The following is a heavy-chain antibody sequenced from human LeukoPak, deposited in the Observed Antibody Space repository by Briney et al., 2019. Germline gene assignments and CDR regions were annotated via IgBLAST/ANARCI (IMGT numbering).Heavy chain of an antibody. J-gene: IGHJ4*02. D-gene: IGHD3-22*01. CDR3: ARDGAYYYDSSGYYDY. Sequence: SETLSLTCTVSGGSISSYFWIWIRQPPGKGLEWIGYIYYSGSTNYNPSLKSRVTISVETSKNQFSLQLSSVTAADTAVYYCARDGAYYYDSSGYYDYWGQGTLVTVSS. CDR2: IYYSGST. V-gene: IGHV4-59*01. CDR1: GGSISSYF.